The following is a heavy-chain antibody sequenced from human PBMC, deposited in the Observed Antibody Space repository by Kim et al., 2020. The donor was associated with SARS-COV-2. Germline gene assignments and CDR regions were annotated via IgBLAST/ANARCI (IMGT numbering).Heavy chain of an antibody. CDR3: ARSPFEY. Sequence: SETLSLTCTVSGGSISSSTYYWGWIRQPPGKGLEWIGSIYYSGSAYYGPSLKNRVTMSLDTSKNQFSLRLTSVTAADTAVYYCARSPFEYRGQGILVTVSS. V-gene: IGHV4-39*07. CDR1: GGSISSSTYY. J-gene: IGHJ4*02. CDR2: IYYSGSA.